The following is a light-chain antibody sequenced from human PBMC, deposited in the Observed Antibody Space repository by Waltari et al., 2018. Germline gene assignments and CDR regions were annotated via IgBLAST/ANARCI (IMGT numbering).Light chain of an antibody. CDR1: QSVLSSNKNY. Sequence: DIVMTQSPDSLAVSLGARATINCKSSQSVLSSNKNYLAWYQQRPGQPPNLLIYWASTRESGVPDRFSGSGSGTDFTLTIRSLQAEDVAVYYCHQYHSSPWTFGQGTKVEIK. J-gene: IGKJ1*01. V-gene: IGKV4-1*01. CDR2: WAS. CDR3: HQYHSSPWT.